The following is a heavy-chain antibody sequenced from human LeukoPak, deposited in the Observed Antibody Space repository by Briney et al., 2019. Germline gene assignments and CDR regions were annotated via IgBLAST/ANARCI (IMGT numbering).Heavy chain of an antibody. Sequence: PGGSLRLSCAVSGFTFSNYGTYWVRQAPGKGLEWVAFIGNNGNNKYYADSVKGRFTISRDNSKNMLYVQMNSLRTEDTAVYYCAKDRGYSSAWYVMGLDYWGQGALVTVSS. D-gene: IGHD6-19*01. CDR2: IGNNGNNK. V-gene: IGHV3-30*02. J-gene: IGHJ4*02. CDR3: AKDRGYSSAWYVMGLDY. CDR1: GFTFSNYG.